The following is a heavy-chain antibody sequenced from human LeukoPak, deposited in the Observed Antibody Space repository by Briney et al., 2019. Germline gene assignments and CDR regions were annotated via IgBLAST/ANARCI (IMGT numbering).Heavy chain of an antibody. CDR3: ARGGSSRRITIFGVVSNAFDI. CDR1: GFTFSSYG. D-gene: IGHD3-3*01. V-gene: IGHV3-30*02. Sequence: GGSLRLSCAASGFTFSSYGMHWVRQAPGKGLEWVAFIRYDGSNKYYADSVKGRFTISRDNSKNTLYLQMNSLRAEDTAVYYCARGGSSRRITIFGVVSNAFDIWGQGTMVTVSS. J-gene: IGHJ3*02. CDR2: IRYDGSNK.